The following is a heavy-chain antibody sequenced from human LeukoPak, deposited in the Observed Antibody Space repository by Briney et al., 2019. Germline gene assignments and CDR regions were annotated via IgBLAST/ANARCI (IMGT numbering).Heavy chain of an antibody. D-gene: IGHD2-2*01. V-gene: IGHV3-23*01. J-gene: IGHJ5*02. Sequence: PGGSLRLSCAASGFTFSSYAMSWVRQAPGKGLEWVSVISGNGGSTSYADSVKGRFTISRDNSKNTLYLQMNSLRAEDTALYYCAKDRLSAPIAPRFDPWGQGTQVTVSS. CDR3: AKDRLSAPIAPRFDP. CDR2: ISGNGGST. CDR1: GFTFSSYA.